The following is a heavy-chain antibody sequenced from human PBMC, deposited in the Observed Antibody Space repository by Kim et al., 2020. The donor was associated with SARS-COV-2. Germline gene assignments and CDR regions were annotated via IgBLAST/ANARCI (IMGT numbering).Heavy chain of an antibody. CDR1: GFTFGDYA. CDR2: IRSKAYGGTT. D-gene: IGHD2-2*01. J-gene: IGHJ6*03. CDR3: MGDIVVVPAANYYYYMDV. V-gene: IGHV3-49*04. Sequence: GGSLRLSCTASGFTFGDYAMSWVRQAPGKGLEWVGFIRSKAYGGTTEYAASVKGRFTISRDDSKSIAYLQMNSLKTVDTAVYYCMGDIVVVPAANYYYYMDVWGKGTTVTVSS.